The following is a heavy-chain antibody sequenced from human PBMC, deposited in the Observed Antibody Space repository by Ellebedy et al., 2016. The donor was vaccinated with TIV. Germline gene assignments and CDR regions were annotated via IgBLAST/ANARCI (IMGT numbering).Heavy chain of an antibody. Sequence: MPSETLSLTCTVSRVSITDPTYYWAWLRQPPGKGLDWLGTIFHSGTTYKSPALSSRGSTSVDTSRNQFSLDLKSVPAADTAVYYCARHLRYSDWRILDLWGPGILVAVSS. CDR1: RVSITDPTYY. V-gene: IGHV4-39*01. CDR2: IFHSGTT. J-gene: IGHJ5*02. D-gene: IGHD3-9*01. CDR3: ARHLRYSDWRILDL.